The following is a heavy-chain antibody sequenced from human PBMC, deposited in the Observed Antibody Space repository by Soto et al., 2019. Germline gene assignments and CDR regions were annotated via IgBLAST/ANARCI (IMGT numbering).Heavy chain of an antibody. Sequence: QVQLQESGPGLVKPSGTLSLTCAVSSGSISSSNWWSWVRQPPGKGLEWIGEIYHSGSTNYNPSLKRRVTISVDKSKNQFSLKLSSVTAAATAVYYCARKGYGDYYYYYYMYVWGKGTTVTVSS. CDR3: ARKGYGDYYYYYYMYV. V-gene: IGHV4-4*02. CDR1: SGSISSSNW. D-gene: IGHD4-17*01. CDR2: IYHSGST. J-gene: IGHJ6*03.